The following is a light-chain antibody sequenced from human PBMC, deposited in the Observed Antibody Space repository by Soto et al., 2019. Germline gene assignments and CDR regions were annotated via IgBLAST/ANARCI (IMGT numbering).Light chain of an antibody. J-gene: IGLJ3*02. CDR1: SSDVGGYNY. Sequence: QSALTQPASVSGSPGQSITISCTGSSSDVGGYNYVSWYQQHPGKAPKLMIYEVSTRPSGVSNRFSGSKSGDTASLTISGLQAEDEADYYCLAWDASLSAWVFGGGTKLTVL. V-gene: IGLV2-14*01. CDR2: EVS. CDR3: LAWDASLSAWV.